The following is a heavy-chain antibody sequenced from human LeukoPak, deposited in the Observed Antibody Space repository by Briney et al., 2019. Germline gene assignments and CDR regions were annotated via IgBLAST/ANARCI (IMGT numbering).Heavy chain of an antibody. CDR3: AKDESTGGFAPGYFYGMGV. V-gene: IGHV3-9*01. J-gene: IGHJ6*02. CDR2: ISWSGTTT. Sequence: GGSLRLSCVVSGFRFDDYGMHWLRQAPGKGLEWVSGISWSGTTTGYADSVKGRFTISRDSAKNSLYLQMDSLRVEDTGLYYCAKDESTGGFAPGYFYGMGVWGQGTTVTVSS. CDR1: GFRFDDYG. D-gene: IGHD3-16*01.